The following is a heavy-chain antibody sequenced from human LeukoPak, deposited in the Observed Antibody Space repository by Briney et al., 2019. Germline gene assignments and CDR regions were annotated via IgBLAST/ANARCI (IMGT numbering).Heavy chain of an antibody. CDR2: INPSGGST. CDR1: GYTFTSYY. V-gene: IGHV1-46*01. Sequence: ASVKVSCKASGYTFTSYYMHWVRQAPGQGLEWMGIINPSGGSTSYAQKFQGRVTMTRDMSTSTVYMELSSLRSDDTAVYYCARANWNGDAFDIWGQGTMVAVSS. CDR3: ARANWNGDAFDI. J-gene: IGHJ3*02. D-gene: IGHD1-1*01.